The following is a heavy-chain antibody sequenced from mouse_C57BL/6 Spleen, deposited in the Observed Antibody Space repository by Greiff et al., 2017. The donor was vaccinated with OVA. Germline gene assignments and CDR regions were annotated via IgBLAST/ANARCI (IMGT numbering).Heavy chain of an antibody. CDR1: GYAFSSYW. J-gene: IGHJ4*01. CDR2: IYPGDGDT. D-gene: IGHD2-4*01. V-gene: IGHV1-80*01. Sequence: VQLQQSGAELVKPGASVKISCKASGYAFSSYWMNWVKQRPGKGLEWIGQIYPGDGDTNYNGKFKGKATLTADKSSSTAYMQLSSLTSEDSAVYFCARSADYDSYAMDYWGQGTSVTVSS. CDR3: ARSADYDSYAMDY.